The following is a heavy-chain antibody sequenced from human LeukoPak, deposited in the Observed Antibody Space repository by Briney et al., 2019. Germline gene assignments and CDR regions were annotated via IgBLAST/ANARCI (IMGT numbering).Heavy chain of an antibody. V-gene: IGHV3-30*04. CDR3: ARAVVVTAPDY. CDR1: GFTFSSYA. CDR2: ISYDGSNK. J-gene: IGHJ4*02. Sequence: PGGSLRLSCAASGFTFSSYAMHWVRQAPGKGLEWVAVISYDGSNKYYADSVKGRFTISRDNSKNTLYLQMNSLRAEDTAVYYCARAVVVTAPDYRGQGTLVTVSS. D-gene: IGHD2-21*02.